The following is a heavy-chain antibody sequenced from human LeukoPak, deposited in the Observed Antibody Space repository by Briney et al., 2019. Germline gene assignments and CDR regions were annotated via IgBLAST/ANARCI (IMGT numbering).Heavy chain of an antibody. V-gene: IGHV4-28*06. Sequence: PSETLSLTCAVSGYSICSSNWWGWIGQPPGKGLEWIGYIYYSGSINYNPSLKSRVTMSVDTSKNQFSLKLSSVTALDTAVYYCARIAAAGRGGDYYYYMDVWGKGTTVTVSS. CDR3: ARIAAAGRGGDYYYYMDV. D-gene: IGHD6-13*01. J-gene: IGHJ6*03. CDR2: IYYSGSI. CDR1: GYSICSSNW.